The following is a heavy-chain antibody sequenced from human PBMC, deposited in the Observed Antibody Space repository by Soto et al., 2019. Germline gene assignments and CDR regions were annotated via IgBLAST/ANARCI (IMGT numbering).Heavy chain of an antibody. CDR3: AKDYYDSSGYSH. D-gene: IGHD3-22*01. CDR1: GFTFSSYS. J-gene: IGHJ4*02. V-gene: IGHV3-48*02. Sequence: PGGSLRLSCAASGFTFSSYSMNWVRQAPGKGPEWVSYISSSSSNINYADSVRGRFTISRDNAKNSLYLQMNSLRDEDTAVYYCAKDYYDSSGYSHWGQGTLVTVSS. CDR2: ISSSSSNI.